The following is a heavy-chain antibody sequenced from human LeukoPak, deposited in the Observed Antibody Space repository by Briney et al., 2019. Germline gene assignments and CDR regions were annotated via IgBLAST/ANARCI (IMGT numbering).Heavy chain of an antibody. CDR2: INHSGST. D-gene: IGHD5-18*01. CDR1: GGSFSGYY. V-gene: IGHV4-34*01. CDR3: ARNRYGYFYFDY. J-gene: IGHJ4*02. Sequence: PSETLSLTCAVYGGSFSGYYWSWIRQPPGKGLEWIGEINHSGSTNYNPSLKSRVTISVDTSKNQFSLKLSSVTAADTAVYYCARNRYGYFYFDYWGQGTLVTVSS.